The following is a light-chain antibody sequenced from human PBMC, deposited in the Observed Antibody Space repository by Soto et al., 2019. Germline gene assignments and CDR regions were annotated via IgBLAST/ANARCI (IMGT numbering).Light chain of an antibody. J-gene: IGLJ1*01. Sequence: QSALTQPASVSGSPGQSITISCTGTSSDIGAYDYVSWYQQLPGEAPKLIIYEVSDRPSGVSNRFSASKSGLTASLTISRLQAEDEADYYCTSFATNRFYVFGPGTKLTVL. CDR2: EVS. CDR1: SSDIGAYDY. CDR3: TSFATNRFYV. V-gene: IGLV2-14*01.